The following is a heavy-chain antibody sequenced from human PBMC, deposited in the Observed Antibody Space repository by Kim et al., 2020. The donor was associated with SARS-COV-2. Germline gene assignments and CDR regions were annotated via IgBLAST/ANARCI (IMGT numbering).Heavy chain of an antibody. V-gene: IGHV3-49*03. CDR2: IRSKAYGGTT. CDR3: TRVSGLGWLLPFDY. J-gene: IGHJ4*02. D-gene: IGHD3-22*01. Sequence: GGSLRLSCTASGFTFGDYAMSWFRQAPGKGLEWVGFIRSKAYGGTTEYAASVKGRFTISRDDSKSIAYLQMNSLKTEDTAVYYCTRVSGLGWLLPFDYWGQGTLVTVSS. CDR1: GFTFGDYA.